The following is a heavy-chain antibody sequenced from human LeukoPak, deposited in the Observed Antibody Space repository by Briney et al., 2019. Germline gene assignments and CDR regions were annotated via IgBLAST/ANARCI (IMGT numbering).Heavy chain of an antibody. J-gene: IGHJ4*02. CDR3: AKNTDVSYSNFDY. Sequence: PGGSLRLSCAASGFTFSSYSMNWVRQAPGKGLEWVSSISSSSSYIYYADSVKGRFTISRDNAKNSLYLQMNSLRAEDTAVYYCAKNTDVSYSNFDYWGQGTLVTVSS. CDR1: GFTFSSYS. CDR2: ISSSSSYI. V-gene: IGHV3-21*01. D-gene: IGHD3-10*01.